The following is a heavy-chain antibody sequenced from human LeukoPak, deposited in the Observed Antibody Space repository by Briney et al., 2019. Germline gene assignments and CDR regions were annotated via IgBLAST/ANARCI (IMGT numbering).Heavy chain of an antibody. J-gene: IGHJ4*02. CDR2: IYPGDSDT. V-gene: IGHV5-51*01. CDR1: GYSFTSYW. D-gene: IGHD5-12*01. Sequence: PGESLKISCKGSGYSFTSYWVGWVRHLPGKGLEWMGIIYPGDSDTRYSPSFQGQVTISADKSISTAYLQWSSLKASDTAMYYCATLPPDSGLFDYWGQGTLVTVSS. CDR3: ATLPPDSGLFDY.